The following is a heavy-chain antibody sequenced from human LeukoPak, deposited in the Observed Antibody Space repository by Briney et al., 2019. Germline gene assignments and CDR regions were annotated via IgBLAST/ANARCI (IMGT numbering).Heavy chain of an antibody. CDR3: ARAVTGTSPLGY. CDR2: ISYTGST. V-gene: IGHV4-61*08. D-gene: IGHD6-19*01. Sequence: SATLSLTCTVSGGSISSSASYWSWIRQPPGKGLEWIGYISYTGSTNYNPSLQSRVTMSVDMSKNQLSLKLSYVTAADTAVYFCARAVTGTSPLGYWGQGALVTVSS. J-gene: IGHJ4*02. CDR1: GGSISSSASY.